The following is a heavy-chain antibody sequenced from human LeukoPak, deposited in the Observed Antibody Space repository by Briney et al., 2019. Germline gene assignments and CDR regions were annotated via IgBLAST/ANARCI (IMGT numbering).Heavy chain of an antibody. D-gene: IGHD3-10*01. CDR3: AKDLVVWFGELLPYFDY. CDR2: IRYDGNNK. V-gene: IGHV3-30*02. CDR1: GFTFSSYG. J-gene: IGHJ4*02. Sequence: GGSLRLSCAASGFTFSSYGMHWVRQAPGKGLEWVTFIRYDGNNKYYADSVKGRFTISRDNSKNTLYLQMNSLRAEDTAVYYCAKDLVVWFGELLPYFDYWGQGTLVTVSS.